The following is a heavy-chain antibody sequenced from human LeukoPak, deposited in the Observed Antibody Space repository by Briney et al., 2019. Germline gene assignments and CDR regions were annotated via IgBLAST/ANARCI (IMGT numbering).Heavy chain of an antibody. CDR2: ISHNGETK. Sequence: GGSLRLSCAASGFTFSDHYMIWLRQAPGKGLEAISYISHNGETKYYADSVKGRLSISRDNAKSSLYLQMNSLRVEDTAVYYCARGLGITMVRGVNDAFDIWGQGTMVTVSS. D-gene: IGHD3-10*01. CDR1: GFTFSDHY. CDR3: ARGLGITMVRGVNDAFDI. V-gene: IGHV3-11*01. J-gene: IGHJ3*02.